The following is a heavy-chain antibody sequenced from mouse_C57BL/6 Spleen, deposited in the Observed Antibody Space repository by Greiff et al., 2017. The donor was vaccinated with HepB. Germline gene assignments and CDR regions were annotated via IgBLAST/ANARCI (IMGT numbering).Heavy chain of an antibody. CDR3: ARDLPLFAY. V-gene: IGHV1-4*01. J-gene: IGHJ3*01. Sequence: QVQLKESGAELARPGASVKMSCKASGYTFTSYTMHWVKQRPGQGLEWIGYINPSSGYTKYNQKFKDKATLTADKSSSTAYMQLSSLTSEDSAVYYCARDLPLFAYWGQGTLVTVSA. D-gene: IGHD2-1*01. CDR1: GYTFTSYT. CDR2: INPSSGYT.